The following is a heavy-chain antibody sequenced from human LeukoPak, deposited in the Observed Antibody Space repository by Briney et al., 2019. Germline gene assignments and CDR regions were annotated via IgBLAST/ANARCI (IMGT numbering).Heavy chain of an antibody. CDR2: ITNSGSRM. D-gene: IGHD3-22*01. V-gene: IGHV3-11*04. Sequence: GGSLRLSCAASGFTFSDYYMSWIRQAPGKGLEWVSHITNSGSRMYYADSVKGRFTISRDNAKNSLFLQMNSLRAEDTAVYYCAREGGDYYDSSGYLDYWGQGTLVTVSS. J-gene: IGHJ4*02. CDR1: GFTFSDYY. CDR3: AREGGDYYDSSGYLDY.